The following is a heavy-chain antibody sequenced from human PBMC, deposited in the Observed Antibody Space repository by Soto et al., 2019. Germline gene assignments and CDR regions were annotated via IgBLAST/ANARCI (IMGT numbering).Heavy chain of an antibody. CDR2: IYSSGST. D-gene: IGHD2-21*01. Sequence: PSETLSLTCTVSGGSISNYYWNWIRQSPGKGLEWIGYIYSSGSTHYNPSLQNRVTISIDTSKNQVSLKVNSVTAADTAVYYCARVHSPSYCGYFFYYWGQGTLVTVSS. CDR1: GGSISNYY. J-gene: IGHJ4*02. CDR3: ARVHSPSYCGYFFYY. V-gene: IGHV4-59*01.